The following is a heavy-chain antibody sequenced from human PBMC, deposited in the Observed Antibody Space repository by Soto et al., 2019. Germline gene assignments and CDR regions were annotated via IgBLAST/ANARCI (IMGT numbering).Heavy chain of an antibody. V-gene: IGHV1-18*01. Sequence: SAKVSFKASCYTFTSYGISWVRQAPGQGLEWMGWISAYNGNTNYAQKLQGRVTMTTDTSTSTAYMELRSLRSDDTAVYYCARDSTGGVGDDYWGQGTLVTVSS. J-gene: IGHJ4*02. CDR3: ARDSTGGVGDDY. CDR2: ISAYNGNT. D-gene: IGHD2-21*01. CDR1: CYTFTSYG.